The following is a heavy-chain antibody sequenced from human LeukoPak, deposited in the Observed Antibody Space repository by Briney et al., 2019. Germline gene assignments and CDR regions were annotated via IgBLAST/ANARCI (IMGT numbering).Heavy chain of an antibody. V-gene: IGHV4-39*01. J-gene: IGHJ3*02. CDR3: ARRSIDFWSGYGAFDI. Sequence: SETLSLTCTVSGGSISSSSYYWGWIRQPPGKELEWIGSIYYSGNTYYNPSLKSRVTISVDTSKNQFSLNLSSLTAADTAVYYCARRSIDFWSGYGAFDIWGQGTMVTVSS. CDR2: IYYSGNT. CDR1: GGSISSSSYY. D-gene: IGHD3-3*01.